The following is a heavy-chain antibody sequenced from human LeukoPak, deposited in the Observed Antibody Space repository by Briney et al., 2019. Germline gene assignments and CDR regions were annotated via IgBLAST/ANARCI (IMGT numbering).Heavy chain of an antibody. V-gene: IGHV3-9*01. CDR2: ISWNSGSI. D-gene: IGHD6-6*01. J-gene: IGHJ4*02. CDR3: AKDGEYSSSSGFFDY. Sequence: GGSLRLSCAASGFTFDDYAMHWVWQAPGKGLEWVSGISWNSGSIGYADSVKGRFTISRDNAKNSLYLQMNSLRAEDTALYYCAKDGEYSSSSGFFDYWGQGTLVTVSS. CDR1: GFTFDDYA.